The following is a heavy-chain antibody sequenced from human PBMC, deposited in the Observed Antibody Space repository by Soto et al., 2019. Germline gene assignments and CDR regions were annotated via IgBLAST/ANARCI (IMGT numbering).Heavy chain of an antibody. D-gene: IGHD1-7*01. Sequence: QVHLQQRGAGLLKPSETLSLNCVVSGESFSGYYWSWIRQTPGMGLEWIGEVDHRGSTTYNPSLKIRASISIDSSKNLFSLELTSVTAADTALYFCARYEYGNSLYGVDVWVQGTRVTVSS. CDR3: ARYEYGNSLYGVDV. V-gene: IGHV4-34*02. CDR2: VDHRGST. CDR1: GESFSGYY. J-gene: IGHJ6*02.